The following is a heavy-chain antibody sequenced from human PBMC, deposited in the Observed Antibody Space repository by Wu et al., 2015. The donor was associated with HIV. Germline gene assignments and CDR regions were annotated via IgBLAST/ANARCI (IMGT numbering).Heavy chain of an antibody. D-gene: IGHD6-13*01. J-gene: IGHJ6*02. Sequence: QVQLVQSGAEVKKPGSSVKVSCKASGGTFSSYAISWVRQATGQGLEWMGWMNPNSGNTGYGQKFQGRVTMTRNTSLSTAYMELSSLRSEDTAVYYCARAYSSRYNDYYYYYGMDVWGQGTTVTVSS. CDR1: GGTFSSYA. CDR2: MNPNSGNT. CDR3: ARAYSSRYNDYYYYYGMDV. V-gene: IGHV1-8*02.